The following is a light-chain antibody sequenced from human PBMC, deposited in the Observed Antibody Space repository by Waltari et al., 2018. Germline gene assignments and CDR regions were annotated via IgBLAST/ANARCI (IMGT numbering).Light chain of an antibody. J-gene: IGKJ1*01. Sequence: EIVLTQSPGTLPLSPGARATLSCRASQSVSSNYLAWFQQKPGQAPRLLIYGASSRATGIPDRFSGSGSGTDFTLTISRLEPEDFAVYYCQEYDDSPPWTFGQGTKVEIK. CDR3: QEYDDSPPWT. CDR1: QSVSSNY. V-gene: IGKV3-20*01. CDR2: GAS.